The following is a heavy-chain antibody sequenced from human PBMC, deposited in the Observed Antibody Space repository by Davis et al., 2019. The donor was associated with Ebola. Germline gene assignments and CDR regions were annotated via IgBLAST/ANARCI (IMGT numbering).Heavy chain of an antibody. CDR1: GYTFTGYY. CDR3: ARDTFYSSGYDY. D-gene: IGHD6-19*01. V-gene: IGHV1-2*06. Sequence: ASVKVSCKASGYTFTGYYMHWVRQAPGQGLEWMGRINPNSGGTNYAQKFQGRVTMTRDTSISTAYMELSSLRSEDTAVYYCARDTFYSSGYDYWGQGTLVTVSS. CDR2: INPNSGGT. J-gene: IGHJ4*02.